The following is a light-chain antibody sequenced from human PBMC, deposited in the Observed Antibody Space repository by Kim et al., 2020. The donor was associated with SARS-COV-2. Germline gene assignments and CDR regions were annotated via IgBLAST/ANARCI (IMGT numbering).Light chain of an antibody. CDR1: SSNIGSNT. CDR3: AAWDDSLNDPYV. J-gene: IGLJ1*01. V-gene: IGLV1-44*01. CDR2: SNN. Sequence: QRVSVSWSGSSSNIGSNTVNWYQQHPGTAPELLIYSNNQRHSGGPDRFSGSESGSGASLAISGLQSEDEADYDCAAWDDSLNDPYVFGTGTKVTVL.